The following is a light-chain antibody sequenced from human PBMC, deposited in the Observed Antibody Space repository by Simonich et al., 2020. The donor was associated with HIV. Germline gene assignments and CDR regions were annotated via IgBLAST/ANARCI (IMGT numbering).Light chain of an antibody. V-gene: IGKV3-15*01. CDR2: GAS. CDR3: QQYKSWPYT. J-gene: IGKJ2*01. CDR1: QSVRSS. Sequence: DIVMTQSPATLSVSPGEGVTLSCRASQSVRSSLSWYQQKPGQAPRLLIYGASTRATGIPARFSGSGSGTEFTLTISSMQSEDFAVYYCQQYKSWPYTFGQGTKLEIK.